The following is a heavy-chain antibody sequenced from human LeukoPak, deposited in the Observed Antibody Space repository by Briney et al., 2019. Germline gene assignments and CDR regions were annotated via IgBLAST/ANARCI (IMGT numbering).Heavy chain of an antibody. J-gene: IGHJ4*02. V-gene: IGHV3-23*01. Sequence: GGSLRLSCAASGFTFSRHAMSWVRQAPGKGLEWVSAISGSGGSTYYADSVKGRFTISRDNSKNTLYLQMNSLRAEDTAVYYCARRARPSGYFDYWGQGTLVTVSS. CDR3: ARRARPSGYFDY. CDR2: ISGSGGST. CDR1: GFTFSRHA. D-gene: IGHD3-10*01.